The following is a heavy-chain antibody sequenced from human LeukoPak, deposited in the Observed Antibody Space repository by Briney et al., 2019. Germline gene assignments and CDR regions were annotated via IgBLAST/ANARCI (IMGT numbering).Heavy chain of an antibody. CDR3: ARDRSEWSAEDNWFDP. D-gene: IGHD3-10*01. J-gene: IGHJ5*02. CDR2: IYHTGTT. CDR1: GVSTTSYY. Sequence: SETLSLTCSVSGVSTTSYYWNWVRQFPGKRPEWIGYIYHTGTTTYNPSLQSRVAISIYTSTNQISLRLSSVTSADTAIYFCARDRSEWSAEDNWFDPWGQGILVTVSS. V-gene: IGHV4-59*12.